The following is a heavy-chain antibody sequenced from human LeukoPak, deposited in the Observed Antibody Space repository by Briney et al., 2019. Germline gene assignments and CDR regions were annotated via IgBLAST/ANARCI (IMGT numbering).Heavy chain of an antibody. V-gene: IGHV3-7*01. CDR1: GFIFNTNW. CDR2: INPDASVT. Sequence: GGSPRLSCAASGFIFNTNWISWVRQAPGKGLEWVANINPDASVTHYVDSVKGRFTISRDNGKNSVYLQMNSLRAEDSAVYFCATHPQSAGYHWFDPRGQGTQVTVAS. D-gene: IGHD6-13*01. J-gene: IGHJ5*02. CDR3: ATHPQSAGYHWFDP.